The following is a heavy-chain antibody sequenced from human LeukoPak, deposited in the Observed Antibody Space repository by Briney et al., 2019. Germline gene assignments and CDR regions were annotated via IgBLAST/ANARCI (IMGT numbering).Heavy chain of an antibody. V-gene: IGHV1-18*01. D-gene: IGHD4-17*01. CDR3: ARAMTTVTTLDY. Sequence: ASVKVSCKASGYTFTSYGISWVRQAPGQGLEWMGWISAYNGNTNYAQKLQGRVTMTTDTSTSTAYMELRGLRSDDTAVYYCARAMTTVTTLDYWGQGTLVTVSS. CDR2: ISAYNGNT. CDR1: GYTFTSYG. J-gene: IGHJ4*02.